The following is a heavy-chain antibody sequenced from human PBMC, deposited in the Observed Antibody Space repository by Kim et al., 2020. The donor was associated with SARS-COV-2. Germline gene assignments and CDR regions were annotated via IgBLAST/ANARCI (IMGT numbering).Heavy chain of an antibody. V-gene: IGHV4-31*03. J-gene: IGHJ6*02. CDR2: IYYSGST. CDR1: GGSISSGGYY. CDR3: ARDTTVDGMDV. Sequence: SETLSLTCTVSGGSISSGGYYWSWIRQHPGKGLEWIGYIYYSGSTYYNPSLKSRVTISVDTSKNQFSLKLSSVTAADTAVYYCARDTTVDGMDVWGQGTTVTVSS. D-gene: IGHD2-2*01.